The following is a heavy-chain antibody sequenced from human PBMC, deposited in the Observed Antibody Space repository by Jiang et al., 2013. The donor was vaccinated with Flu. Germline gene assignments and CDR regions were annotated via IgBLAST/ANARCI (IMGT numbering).Heavy chain of an antibody. CDR2: IYYSGST. V-gene: IGHV4-39*01. CDR3: ATVTPFDY. J-gene: IGHJ4*02. CDR1: GGSISSSSYY. D-gene: IGHD4-17*01. Sequence: LTCTVSGGSISSSSYYWGWIRQPPGKGLEWIGSIYYSGSTYYNPSLKSRVTISVDTSKNQFSLKLSSVTAADTAVYYCATVTPFDYWGQGTLVTVSS.